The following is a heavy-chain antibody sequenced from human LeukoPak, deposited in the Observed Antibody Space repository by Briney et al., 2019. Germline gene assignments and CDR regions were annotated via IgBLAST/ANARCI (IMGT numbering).Heavy chain of an antibody. D-gene: IGHD3-10*01. CDR1: GGSFSGYY. V-gene: IGHV4-34*01. J-gene: IGHJ4*02. CDR2: INHSGST. Sequence: SETLSLTCAVYGGSFSGYYWSWIRQPPGKGLEWIGEINHSGSTNYNPSLKSRVTISVDTSKNQFSLKLSSVTAADTAVYYCARGPRGYYGSGSYSDYWGQGTLVTVSS. CDR3: ARGPRGYYGSGSYSDY.